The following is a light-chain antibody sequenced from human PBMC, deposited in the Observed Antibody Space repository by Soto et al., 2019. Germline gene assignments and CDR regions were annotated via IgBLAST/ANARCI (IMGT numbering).Light chain of an antibody. Sequence: QSVLTQPGSVSGSPGQSITISCTGTSSDVGGYRYVSWFQQHPGKAPKLIIYEVSNRPSGVSSRFSGSKSDNTASLTISGLQADDEDDYYCCSYTSTDIPYVFGTGTKLTVL. CDR2: EVS. J-gene: IGLJ1*01. V-gene: IGLV2-14*01. CDR1: SSDVGGYRY. CDR3: CSYTSTDIPYV.